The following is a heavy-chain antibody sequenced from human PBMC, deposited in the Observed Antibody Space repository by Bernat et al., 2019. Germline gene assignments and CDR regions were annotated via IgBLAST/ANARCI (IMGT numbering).Heavy chain of an antibody. J-gene: IGHJ4*02. CDR3: AKESPRLDY. CDR1: GFSFSSYA. Sequence: EVQLLESGGGLLQPGGSLRLSCAVSGFSFSSYAMSWVRQAPGKGLEWVSSISGSGHSTHYADSVKGRFTISRDNFKNTLYLQMNILRAEDTAIYYCAKESPRLDYWGQGTLVTVSS. V-gene: IGHV3-23*01. CDR2: ISGSGHST.